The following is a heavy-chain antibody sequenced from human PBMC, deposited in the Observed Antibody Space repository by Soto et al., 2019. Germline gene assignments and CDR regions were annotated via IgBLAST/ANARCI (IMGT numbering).Heavy chain of an antibody. CDR3: AKDPTMATIQGYHDY. D-gene: IGHD5-12*01. Sequence: GGSLRLSCAASGFTFSSYGMHWVRQAPGKGLEWVAVISYDGSNKYYADSVKGRFTISRDNSKNTLYLQMNSLRAEDTAVYYCAKDPTMATIQGYHDYWGQGTLVTVSS. V-gene: IGHV3-30*18. CDR2: ISYDGSNK. J-gene: IGHJ4*02. CDR1: GFTFSSYG.